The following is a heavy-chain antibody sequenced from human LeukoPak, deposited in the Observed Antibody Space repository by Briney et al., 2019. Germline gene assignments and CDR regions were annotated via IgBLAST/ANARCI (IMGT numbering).Heavy chain of an antibody. CDR1: GGSFSGYY. CDR3: ARGSRIAAAGTPFDY. J-gene: IGHJ4*02. Sequence: PSETLSLTCAVYGGSFSGYYWSWIRQPPGKGLEWIGEINHSGSTNYNPSLKSRVTISVDTSKNQFSLKLSSVTAADTAVYYCARGSRIAAAGTPFDYWGQGTLVIVSS. V-gene: IGHV4-34*01. D-gene: IGHD6-13*01. CDR2: INHSGST.